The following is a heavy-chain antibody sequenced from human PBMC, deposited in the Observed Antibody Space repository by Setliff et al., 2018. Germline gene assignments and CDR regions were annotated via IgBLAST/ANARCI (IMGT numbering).Heavy chain of an antibody. CDR1: GDSISSGSYY. CDR2: FHTGGST. CDR3: ARDRRIVGARRAFDI. V-gene: IGHV4-61*09. Sequence: SETLSLTCTVSGDSISSGSYYWTWIRQPAGKGLEWIGHFHTGGSTNYNRSLRSRVSISVDTSKNQFSLKLSSVTAADTAVYYCARDRRIVGARRAFDIWGQGTMVTVSS. D-gene: IGHD1-26*01. J-gene: IGHJ3*02.